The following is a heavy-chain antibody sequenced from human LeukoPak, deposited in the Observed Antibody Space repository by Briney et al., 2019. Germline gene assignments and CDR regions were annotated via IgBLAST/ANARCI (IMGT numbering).Heavy chain of an antibody. CDR2: ISSSGSTI. J-gene: IGHJ4*02. Sequence: PGGPLRLSCAASGFTFSDYYMSWIRQAPGKGLEWVSYISSSGSTIYYADSVKGRFTISRDNAKNSLYLQMNSLRAEDTAVYYCARDFRLPGYSSSWYGILDYWGQGTLVTVSS. CDR1: GFTFSDYY. CDR3: ARDFRLPGYSSSWYGILDY. V-gene: IGHV3-11*01. D-gene: IGHD6-13*01.